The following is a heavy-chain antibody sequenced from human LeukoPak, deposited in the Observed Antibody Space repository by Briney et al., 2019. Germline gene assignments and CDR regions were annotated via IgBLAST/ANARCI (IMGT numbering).Heavy chain of an antibody. Sequence: PGGSLRLSCAASGFTFDTYAMNWVRQAPGKGLEWVSGISGSGGTTYYADSVKGRFTISRDSSTNTLYLQMNSLRTEDTAVYYCAKDLDYGDYFGLDYWGQGTLVTVSS. J-gene: IGHJ4*02. V-gene: IGHV3-23*01. CDR3: AKDLDYGDYFGLDY. CDR1: GFTFDTYA. CDR2: ISGSGGTT. D-gene: IGHD4-17*01.